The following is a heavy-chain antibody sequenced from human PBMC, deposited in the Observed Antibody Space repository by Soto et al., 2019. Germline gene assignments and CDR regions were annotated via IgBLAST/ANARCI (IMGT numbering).Heavy chain of an antibody. J-gene: IGHJ4*02. Sequence: ASVKVSCKGSGYTLTRFYINWVRQAPGKGLEWMGGFDPEDGETIYAQKFQGRVTMTEDTSTDTAYMELSSLRSEDTAVYYCSRVDPGETSPFDHWGQGTLVTVSS. CDR3: SRVDPGETSPFDH. V-gene: IGHV1-24*01. D-gene: IGHD3-10*01. CDR1: GYTLTRFY. CDR2: FDPEDGET.